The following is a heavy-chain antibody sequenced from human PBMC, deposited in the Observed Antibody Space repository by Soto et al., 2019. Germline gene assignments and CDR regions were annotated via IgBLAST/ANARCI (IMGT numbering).Heavy chain of an antibody. CDR2: ISTNGGST. J-gene: IGHJ1*01. D-gene: IGHD1-7*01. Sequence: GGSLRLSCAASGFTFSVYAMSWVRQAPGKGLEWVSAISTNGGSTFYADSLRGRFTISRDNSKSTLYLQMNNLRAEDTAIYYCAKYSELPYEAYLQEWGQGTLVTVSS. CDR3: AKYSELPYEAYLQE. CDR1: GFTFSVYA. V-gene: IGHV3-23*01.